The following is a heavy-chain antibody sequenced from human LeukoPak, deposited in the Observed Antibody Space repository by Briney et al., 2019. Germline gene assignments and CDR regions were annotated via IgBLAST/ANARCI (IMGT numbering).Heavy chain of an antibody. V-gene: IGHV4-38-2*02. D-gene: IGHD4-17*01. CDR2: IYHSGST. Sequence: PSETLSLTCTVSGYSISSGYYWGWIRQPPGKGLEWIGSIYHSGSTYYNPSLKSRVTISVDTSKNQFSLKLSSVTAADTAVYYCARGDYGDYHDAFDIWGQGTMVTVSS. CDR3: ARGDYGDYHDAFDI. CDR1: GYSISSGYY. J-gene: IGHJ3*02.